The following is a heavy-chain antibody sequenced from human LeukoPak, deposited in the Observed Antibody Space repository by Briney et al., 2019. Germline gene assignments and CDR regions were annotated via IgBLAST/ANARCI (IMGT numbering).Heavy chain of an antibody. CDR3: ARHHDCSSSSCYSSYFDY. V-gene: IGHV4-39*01. Sequence: PSETLSLTCTVSGGSITSSSYYWGWIRQPPGRGLEWIGSIYYSGGPYYNPSLKSRVTMSVDTSKNQISLKLSSVTAADTAVHYCARHHDCSSSSCYSSYFDYWGQGTLVTVSS. J-gene: IGHJ4*02. CDR1: GGSITSSSYY. CDR2: IYYSGGP. D-gene: IGHD2-2*01.